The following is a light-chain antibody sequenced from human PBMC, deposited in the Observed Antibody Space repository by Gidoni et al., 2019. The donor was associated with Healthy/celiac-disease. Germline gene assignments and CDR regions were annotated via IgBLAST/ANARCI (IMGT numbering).Light chain of an antibody. J-gene: IGKJ3*01. Sequence: EIVLTQSPATLSLSPGERATLPCRASQSVSSYLAWYQQKPGQAPRLLIYDASNRATGIPARFSGSGSGTDFTLTISSLEPEDFAVYYCQQRSNWPPALVGPGTKVDIK. CDR1: QSVSSY. CDR3: QQRSNWPPAL. V-gene: IGKV3-11*01. CDR2: DAS.